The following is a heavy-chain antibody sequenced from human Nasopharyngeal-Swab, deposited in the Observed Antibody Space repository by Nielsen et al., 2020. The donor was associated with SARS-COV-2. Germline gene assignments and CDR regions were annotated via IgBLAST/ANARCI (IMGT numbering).Heavy chain of an antibody. CDR2: IYPGDSDT. J-gene: IGHJ3*02. V-gene: IGHV5-51*01. CDR3: ARTAIEGGYYRGDAFDI. Sequence: GESLKISCKGSGYSFTSYWIAWVRQMPGKGLEWMGIIYPGDSDTRYSPSFQGQVTISADKSINTAYLQWSSLKASDTAMYYCARTAIEGGYYRGDAFDIWGQGTMVTVSS. CDR1: GYSFTSYW. D-gene: IGHD3-22*01.